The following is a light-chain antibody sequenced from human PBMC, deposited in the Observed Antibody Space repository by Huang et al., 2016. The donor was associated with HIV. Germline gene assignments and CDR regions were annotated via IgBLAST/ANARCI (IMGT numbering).Light chain of an antibody. CDR2: AAS. V-gene: IGKV1-27*01. CDR1: QGIANY. CDR3: QKYHSAPFT. Sequence: DIQMTQSPSSLSASVGDRVTITCRASQGIANYLAWYQQKPGKVPKLLVYAASTFQSGVPSRFSGSGSGTDFTLTISSLQPEDVATYYCQKYHSAPFTFGPGTKVDIK. J-gene: IGKJ3*01.